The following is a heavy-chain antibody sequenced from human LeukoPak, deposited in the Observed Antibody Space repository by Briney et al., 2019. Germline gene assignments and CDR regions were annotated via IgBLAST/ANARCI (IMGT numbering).Heavy chain of an antibody. CDR1: GFTFGKYW. J-gene: IGHJ4*02. V-gene: IGHV3-7*03. Sequence: GGSLRLSCVASGFTFGKYWMSWVRQAPGKGLEWVANIKLDGSEKNYVDSVKGRFTISRDNAKNSLYLQMNSLRAEDTAVFYCARDQYDTWSRRGNFDSWGQGTLVIVSS. CDR3: ARDQYDTWSRRGNFDS. CDR2: IKLDGSEK. D-gene: IGHD3/OR15-3a*01.